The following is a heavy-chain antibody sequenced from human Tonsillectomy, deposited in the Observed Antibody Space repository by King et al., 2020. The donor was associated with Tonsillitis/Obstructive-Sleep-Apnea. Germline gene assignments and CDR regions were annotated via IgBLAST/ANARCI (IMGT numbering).Heavy chain of an antibody. J-gene: IGHJ3*02. CDR2: IDHSGST. CDR1: GGSFSGYY. Sequence: VQLQQWGAGLLKPSETLSLTCAVYGGSFSGYYWSWIRQPPGEGLEWIGEIDHSGSTNYIPSLKSRVNISADTSKTQFSLKLSSVTAADTAVYYCARESTTDAFDSWGQGTMVTVSS. V-gene: IGHV4-34*01. D-gene: IGHD1-1*01. CDR3: ARESTTDAFDS.